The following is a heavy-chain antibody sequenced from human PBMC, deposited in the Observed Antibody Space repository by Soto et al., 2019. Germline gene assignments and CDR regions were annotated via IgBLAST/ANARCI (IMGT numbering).Heavy chain of an antibody. CDR3: ASARGYYYGMDV. CDR1: GFTFSSYD. CDR2: IGTAGDT. D-gene: IGHD3-10*01. Sequence: LRLSCAASGFTFSSYDMHWVRQATGKGLEWVSAIGTAGDTYYPGSVKGRFTISRENAKNSLYLQMNSLRAEDTAVYYCASARGYYYGMDVWGQGTTVTVSS. V-gene: IGHV3-13*01. J-gene: IGHJ6*02.